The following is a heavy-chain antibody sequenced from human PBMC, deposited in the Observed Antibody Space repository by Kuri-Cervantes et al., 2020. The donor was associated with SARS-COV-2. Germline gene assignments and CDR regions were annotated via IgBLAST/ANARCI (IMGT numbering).Heavy chain of an antibody. CDR2: IIGSTDNT. CDR1: GFTVSSNY. D-gene: IGHD3-22*01. Sequence: LSLTCAASGFTVSSNYMSWVRQAPGKGPEWVSTIIGSTDNTYYADSVKGRFTISRDNSRSTLHLQMNSLRAEDTAVYYCVKGGFFSLFDDWGQGTLVTVSS. CDR3: VKGGFFSLFDD. J-gene: IGHJ4*01. V-gene: IGHV3-23*01.